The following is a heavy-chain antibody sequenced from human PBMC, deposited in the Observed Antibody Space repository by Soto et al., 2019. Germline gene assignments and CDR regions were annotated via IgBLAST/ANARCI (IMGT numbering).Heavy chain of an antibody. D-gene: IGHD3-3*01. CDR1: GFTFSSYW. V-gene: IGHV3-74*01. Sequence: GGSLRLSCAASGFTFSSYWMHWVRQAPGKGLGWVSRIYSDGSSTSYADSVKGRFTISRDNTKNTLYLQMNSLRAEDTAVYYCAKDVLRFLEWLAFYGMDVWGQGTTVTVSS. CDR2: IYSDGSST. J-gene: IGHJ6*02. CDR3: AKDVLRFLEWLAFYGMDV.